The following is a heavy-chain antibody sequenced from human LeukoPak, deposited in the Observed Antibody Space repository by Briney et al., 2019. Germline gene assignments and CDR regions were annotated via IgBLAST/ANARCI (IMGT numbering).Heavy chain of an antibody. CDR3: ARDRYPYPGIAAAGTCMDV. V-gene: IGHV3-30*03. J-gene: IGHJ6*04. D-gene: IGHD6-13*01. CDR2: ISYDGSNK. Sequence: GGSLRLSCAASTFTFSSYWMSWVRQAPGKGLEWVAVISYDGSNKYYADSVKGRFTISRDNSKNTLYLQMNSLRAEDTAVYYCARDRYPYPGIAAAGTCMDVWGKGTTVTVSS. CDR1: TFTFSSYW.